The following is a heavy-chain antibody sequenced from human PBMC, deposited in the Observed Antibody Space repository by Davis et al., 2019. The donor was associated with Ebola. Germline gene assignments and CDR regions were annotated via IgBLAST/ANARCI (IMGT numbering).Heavy chain of an antibody. CDR1: GFTFTSSA. Sequence: SVKVSCKASGFTFTSSAVQWVRQARGQRLEWIGWIVVGSGNTNYAQKFQERVTITRDMSTSTAYMELSSLRSEDTAVYYCAADTAATYYYDSSGYYILVDGMDVWGQGTTVTVSS. J-gene: IGHJ6*02. D-gene: IGHD3-22*01. CDR3: AADTAATYYYDSSGYYILVDGMDV. V-gene: IGHV1-58*01. CDR2: IVVGSGNT.